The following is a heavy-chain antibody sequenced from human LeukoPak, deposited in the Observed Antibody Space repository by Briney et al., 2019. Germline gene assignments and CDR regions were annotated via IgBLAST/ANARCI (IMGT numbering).Heavy chain of an antibody. V-gene: IGHV4-59*01. CDR1: GGSISSYY. CDR3: ARELAARNPYFDY. Sequence: SETLSLTCTVSGGSISSYYWSWLRQPPGKGLEWIGYIYYSGSTNYNPSLKSRVTISVDTSKNQFSLTLSSVTAADTAVYYCARELAARNPYFDYWGQGTLVTVSS. CDR2: IYYSGST. D-gene: IGHD2-15*01. J-gene: IGHJ4*02.